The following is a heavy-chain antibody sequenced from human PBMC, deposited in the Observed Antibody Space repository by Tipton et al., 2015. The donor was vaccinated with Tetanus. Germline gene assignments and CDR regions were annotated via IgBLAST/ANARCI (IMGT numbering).Heavy chain of an antibody. Sequence: QLVQSGAEVKKPGASVKVSCKASGYTFTDYYLHWVRQAPGQRLEWMGRSIPLLGIANNAQKFQGRLTITADKSTTTVYMELSSLTSEDTAVYYCARDSQSSFDRWGQGTLVTVSS. V-gene: IGHV1-69*09. CDR3: ARDSQSSFDR. J-gene: IGHJ4*02. CDR2: SIPLLGIA. CDR1: GYTFTDYY.